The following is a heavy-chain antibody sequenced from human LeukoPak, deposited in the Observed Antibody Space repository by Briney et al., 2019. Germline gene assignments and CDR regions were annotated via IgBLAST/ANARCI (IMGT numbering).Heavy chain of an antibody. D-gene: IGHD2-8*01. J-gene: IGHJ4*02. V-gene: IGHV3-48*01. CDR1: GFTFSSYS. CDR2: ISSSSSTI. CDR3: ARDLLMVYAAIDY. Sequence: PGGSLRLSCAASGFTFSSYSMNWVRQAPGKGLERVSYISSSSSTIYYADSVKGRFTISRDNAKNSLYLQMNSLRAEDTAVYYCARDLLMVYAAIDYWGQGTLVTVSS.